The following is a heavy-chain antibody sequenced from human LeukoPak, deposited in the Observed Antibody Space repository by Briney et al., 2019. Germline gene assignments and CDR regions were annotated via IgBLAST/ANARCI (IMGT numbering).Heavy chain of an antibody. D-gene: IGHD2-2*02. V-gene: IGHV3-48*01. CDR3: ARDQEYCSSTSCYTPYGMDV. J-gene: IGHJ6*02. CDR1: GFTFNTYT. Sequence: GGSLRLSCAASGFTFNTYTMNWVRQAPGKGLEWVSYISGSSGIIDYADSVRGRFTISRDNAKNSLYLQMNSLRAEDTAVYYCARDQEYCSSTSCYTPYGMDVWGQGTTVTVSS. CDR2: ISGSSGII.